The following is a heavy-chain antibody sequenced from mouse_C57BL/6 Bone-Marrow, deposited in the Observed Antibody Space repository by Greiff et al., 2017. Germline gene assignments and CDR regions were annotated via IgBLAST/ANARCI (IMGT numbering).Heavy chain of an antibody. Sequence: QVQLQQSGAELARPGASVKLSCKASGYTFTSYGISWVKQRPGQGLEWIGEIYPRSGNTYYNEKFKGKATLTADKSSSTAYMELRSLTSEDSAVYFCASLYYYGSSLYYFDYWGQGTTLTVSS. V-gene: IGHV1-81*01. CDR1: GYTFTSYG. CDR2: IYPRSGNT. J-gene: IGHJ2*01. CDR3: ASLYYYGSSLYYFDY. D-gene: IGHD1-1*01.